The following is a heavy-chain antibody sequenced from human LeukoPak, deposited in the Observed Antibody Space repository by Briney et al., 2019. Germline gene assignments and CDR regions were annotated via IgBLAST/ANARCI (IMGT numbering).Heavy chain of an antibody. V-gene: IGHV3-11*04. J-gene: IGHJ4*02. CDR1: GFTFSDYY. CDR3: ARDTIGQQWLVPY. CDR2: ISSSGSTI. Sequence: GGSPRLSCAASGFTFSDYYMSWIRQAPGKGLEWVSYISSSGSTIYYADSVKGRFTISRDNAKNSLYLQMNSLRAEDTAVYYCARDTIGQQWLVPYWGQGTLVTVSS. D-gene: IGHD6-19*01.